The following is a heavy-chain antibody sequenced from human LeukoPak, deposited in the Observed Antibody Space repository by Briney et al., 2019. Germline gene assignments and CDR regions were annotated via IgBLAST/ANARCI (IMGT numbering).Heavy chain of an antibody. CDR1: GFTFSSYS. J-gene: IGHJ4*02. D-gene: IGHD3-22*01. CDR3: AKSYYYDSSGYWYFDY. CDR2: ISGSGGST. V-gene: IGHV3-23*01. Sequence: GGSLRLSCAASGFTFSSYSMNWVRQAPGKGLEWVSAISGSGGSTYYADSVKGRFTISRDNSKNTLYLQMNSLRAEDTAVYYCAKSYYYDSSGYWYFDYWGQGTLVTVSS.